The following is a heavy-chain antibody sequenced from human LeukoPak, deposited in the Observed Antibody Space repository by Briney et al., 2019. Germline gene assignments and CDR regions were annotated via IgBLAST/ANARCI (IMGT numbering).Heavy chain of an antibody. CDR3: ATDGQRGYSYGYYFDY. J-gene: IGHJ4*02. V-gene: IGHV1-69*13. D-gene: IGHD5-18*01. CDR2: IIPIFGTA. CDR1: GGTFSSYA. Sequence: ASVKVSCKASGGTFSSYAISWVRQAPGQGLEWMGGIIPIFGTANYAQKFQGRVTITADESTSTAYMELSSLRSEDTAVYYCATDGQRGYSYGYYFDYWGQGTLVTVSS.